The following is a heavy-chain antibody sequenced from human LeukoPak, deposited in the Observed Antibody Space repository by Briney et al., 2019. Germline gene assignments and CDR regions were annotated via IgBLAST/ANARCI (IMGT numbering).Heavy chain of an antibody. CDR3: AREGLVDTAMRFDY. Sequence: ASVKVSCKASGYTFTGYYMHWVRQAPGQGLEWMGWINPNSGGTNYAQKFQGRVTMTRDTSISTAYMELRRLRSDDTAVYYCAREGLVDTAMRFDYWGQGTLVTVSS. V-gene: IGHV1-2*02. J-gene: IGHJ4*02. D-gene: IGHD5-18*01. CDR2: INPNSGGT. CDR1: GYTFTGYY.